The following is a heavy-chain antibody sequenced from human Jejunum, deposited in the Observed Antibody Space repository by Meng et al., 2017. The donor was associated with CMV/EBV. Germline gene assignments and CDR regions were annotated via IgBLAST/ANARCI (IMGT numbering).Heavy chain of an antibody. V-gene: IGHV3-53*01. CDR1: FSISNNY. Sequence: FSISNNYVCWVRQAPGKGLEFVSVIYSGGSTYYAASVKGRFTISRDNAQNTVFLQMNSLRTEDTAVYYCARRPSVIPVSYYGMDVWGQGTTVTVSS. CDR3: ARRPSVIPVSYYGMDV. J-gene: IGHJ6*02. CDR2: IYSGGST. D-gene: IGHD2-21*01.